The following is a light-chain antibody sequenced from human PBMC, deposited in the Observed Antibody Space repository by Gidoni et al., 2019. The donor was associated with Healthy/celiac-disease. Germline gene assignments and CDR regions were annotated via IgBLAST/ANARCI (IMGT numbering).Light chain of an antibody. CDR1: ESVSSSY. J-gene: IGKJ1*01. CDR3: QQYGSSPT. V-gene: IGKV3-20*01. CDR2: GAS. Sequence: EIVLTQSPGTLTLSPGERATLSCRARESVSSSYLAGYQQKPGPAPLLLIYGASSRATGSPDRFSGSGSGTAFTLTIIRLEPDAFALYYCQQYGSSPTFGQGTKVEIK.